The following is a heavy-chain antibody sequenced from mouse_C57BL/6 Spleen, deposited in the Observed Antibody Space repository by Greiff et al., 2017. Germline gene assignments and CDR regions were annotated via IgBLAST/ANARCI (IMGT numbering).Heavy chain of an antibody. J-gene: IGHJ2*01. Sequence: DVMLVESGGDLVKPGGSLKLSCAASGFTFSSYGMSWVRQTPDKRLEWVATISSGGSYTYYPDSVKGRFTISRDNAKNTLYLQMSSLKSEDTAMYYCARHYGSSSYFDYWGQGTTLTVSS. CDR3: ARHYGSSSYFDY. CDR1: GFTFSSYG. D-gene: IGHD1-1*01. CDR2: ISSGGSYT. V-gene: IGHV5-6*02.